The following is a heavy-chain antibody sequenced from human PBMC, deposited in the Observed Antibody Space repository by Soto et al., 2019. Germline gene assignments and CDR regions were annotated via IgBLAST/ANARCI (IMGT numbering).Heavy chain of an antibody. V-gene: IGHV3-9*01. Sequence: AGGSLRLSCAASGFTFDDYAMQWVRQAPGKGLEWVSGISWNSGSIGYADSVKGRFTISRDNAKNSLYLQMNSLRAEDTALYYCAKDRMIVVDGAFDIWGQGTMVTVSS. CDR2: ISWNSGSI. CDR3: AKDRMIVVDGAFDI. J-gene: IGHJ3*02. CDR1: GFTFDDYA. D-gene: IGHD3-22*01.